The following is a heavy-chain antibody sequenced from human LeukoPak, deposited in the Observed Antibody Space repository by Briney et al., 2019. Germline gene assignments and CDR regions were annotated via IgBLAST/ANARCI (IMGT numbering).Heavy chain of an antibody. D-gene: IGHD4/OR15-4a*01. Sequence: GGSLRLSCAASGFTFSDYTMNWVRRAAGKGLEWVSSISSTSSYISYADSVKGRFTISRDNAKNSLYLQMKSLGAEDTAVYYCARDEPGMTMTDYWGQGTLVTVSS. J-gene: IGHJ4*02. CDR3: ARDEPGMTMTDY. CDR2: ISSTSSYI. CDR1: GFTFSDYT. V-gene: IGHV3-21*06.